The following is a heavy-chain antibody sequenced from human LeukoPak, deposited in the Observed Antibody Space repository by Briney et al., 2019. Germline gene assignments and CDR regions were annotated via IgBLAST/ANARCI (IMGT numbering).Heavy chain of an antibody. D-gene: IGHD1-1*01. V-gene: IGHV4-39*01. CDR3: ARQIVGTSWNYYYSYIDV. J-gene: IGHJ6*03. CDR1: GGSITSSLYH. Sequence: PSETLSLTCSVSGGSITSSLYHWGWLRQAPGKGLQWVGNVFHSGNTYYSPPLQSRVAISIDTSKNRFSLKLTSVTAADTAVYYARQIVGTSWNYYYSYIDVWGNGTSVSVSS. CDR2: VFHSGNT.